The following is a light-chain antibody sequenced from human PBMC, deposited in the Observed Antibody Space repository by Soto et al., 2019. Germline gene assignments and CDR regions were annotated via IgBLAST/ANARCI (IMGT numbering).Light chain of an antibody. Sequence: QSVLTQPPSASGSPGQAVAISCTGTSSDVGGYNYVSWYQQPPGKAPKLVIYEVTKRPSGVPDRFSGSKSGNTASLTVSGLQAEDEADYYCCSYGGSNNWVFGGGTQLTVL. V-gene: IGLV2-8*01. CDR1: SSDVGGYNY. J-gene: IGLJ3*02. CDR3: CSYGGSNNWV. CDR2: EVT.